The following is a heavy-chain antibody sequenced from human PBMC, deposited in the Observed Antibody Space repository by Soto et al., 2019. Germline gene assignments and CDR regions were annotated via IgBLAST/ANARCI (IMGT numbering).Heavy chain of an antibody. J-gene: IGHJ4*02. D-gene: IGHD3-3*01. CDR1: GYTFTGYY. CDR2: INPNSGGT. Sequence: ASVKVSCKASGYTFTGYYMHWVRQAPGQGLEWMGWINPNSGGTNYAQKFQGWVTMTRDTSISTAYMELSRLRSDDTAVYYCARARIYDFWSGSKKLLDYWGQGTRVTVSS. V-gene: IGHV1-2*04. CDR3: ARARIYDFWSGSKKLLDY.